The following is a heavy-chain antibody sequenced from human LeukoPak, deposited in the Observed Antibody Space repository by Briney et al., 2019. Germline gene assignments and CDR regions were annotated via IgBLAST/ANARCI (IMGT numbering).Heavy chain of an antibody. V-gene: IGHV4-39*07. CDR3: ARDGHDYGDIFDY. D-gene: IGHD4-17*01. Sequence: KPSETLSLTCTVSGGSISSSSYYWGWIRQPPGKGLEWIGSIYYSGSTYYNPSLKSRVTISVDTSKNQFSLKLSSVTAADTAVYYCARDGHDYGDIFDYWGQGTLVTVSS. CDR1: GGSISSSSYY. CDR2: IYYSGST. J-gene: IGHJ4*02.